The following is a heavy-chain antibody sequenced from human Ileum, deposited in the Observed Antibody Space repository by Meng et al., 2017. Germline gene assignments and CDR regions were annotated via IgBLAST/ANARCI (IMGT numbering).Heavy chain of an antibody. J-gene: IGHJ4*02. D-gene: IGHD3-10*01. CDR3: VRSVYGSGTYGDY. CDR2: IKQDGSVQ. CDR1: GLSFSNYW. Sequence: GGSLRLSCAASGLSFSNYWMTWARQAPGKGLEWVANIKQDGSVQNYLESVKGRFTISRDNAKNSLYLQMDSLRVEDTAMYYCVRSVYGSGTYGDYWGQGTVVTVSS. V-gene: IGHV3-7*01.